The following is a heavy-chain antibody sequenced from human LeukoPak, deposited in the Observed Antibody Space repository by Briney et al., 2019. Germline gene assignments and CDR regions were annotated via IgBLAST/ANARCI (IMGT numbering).Heavy chain of an antibody. J-gene: IGHJ4*02. D-gene: IGHD6-13*01. CDR3: ARVAAAGIGFDY. CDR1: GGSISSYY. CDR2: IYYSGST. Sequence: SETLSLTCTVSGGSISSYYWSWIRQPPGKGLEWIGYIYYSGSTNYNPSLKSRVTISVDTSKNQFSLKLSSVTAADTAVYYCARVAAAGIGFDYWGQGTLVTVSS. V-gene: IGHV4-59*01.